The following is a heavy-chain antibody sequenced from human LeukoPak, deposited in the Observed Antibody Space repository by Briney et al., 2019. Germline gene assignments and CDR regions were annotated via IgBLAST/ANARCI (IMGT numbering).Heavy chain of an antibody. Sequence: GGSLRLSCRASRFSFSDYDMHWVRQAPGKGLEWVAVISYDGSRKHYGDSVKGRFTISRDNSKNTLYLQMNSLRAEDTAVYFCAKYAYNWNAPDGFDMWGQGTVVIVSS. J-gene: IGHJ3*02. CDR2: ISYDGSRK. D-gene: IGHD1-1*01. V-gene: IGHV3-30*18. CDR1: RFSFSDYD. CDR3: AKYAYNWNAPDGFDM.